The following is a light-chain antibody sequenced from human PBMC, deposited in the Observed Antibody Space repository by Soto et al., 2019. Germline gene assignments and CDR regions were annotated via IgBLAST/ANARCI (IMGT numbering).Light chain of an antibody. CDR1: QSVSNNY. V-gene: IGKV3-20*01. CDR3: QQYGSSPPWT. Sequence: EIVLAQSPSSLSTSPGQRAPLSFRGSQSVSNNYLAWYQQKPSQAPRLLIYGASSRATGIPNRFSGSGSGTDFTLTISRLEPEDFAVYYCQQYGSSPPWTFGQGTKVDIK. J-gene: IGKJ1*01. CDR2: GAS.